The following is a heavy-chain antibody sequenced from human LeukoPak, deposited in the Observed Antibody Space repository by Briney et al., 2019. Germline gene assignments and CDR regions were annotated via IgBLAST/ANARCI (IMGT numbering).Heavy chain of an antibody. CDR2: IKQDGSEK. D-gene: IGHD2-2*02. V-gene: IGHV3-7*01. CDR1: GFTFSSYW. CDR3: ARDQLGEEGYCSSTSCYTKDPKTFDY. J-gene: IGHJ4*02. Sequence: GGSLRLSCAASGFTFSSYWMSWVRQAPGKGLEWVANIKQDGSEKYYVDSVKGRFTISRDNAKNSLYLQMNSLRAEDTAVYYCARDQLGEEGYCSSTSCYTKDPKTFDYWGQGTLVTVSS.